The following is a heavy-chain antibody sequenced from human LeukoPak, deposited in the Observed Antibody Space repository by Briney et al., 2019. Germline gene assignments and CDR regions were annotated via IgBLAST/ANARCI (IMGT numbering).Heavy chain of an antibody. CDR1: GFTFSNYW. CDR3: AKVHSSGWYFFDY. CDR2: ISYDGRNK. Sequence: GGSLRLSCAASGFTFSNYWMSWVRQAPGKGLEWVALISYDGRNKYYADSVKGRFTISRDNSKNTLYLQMNSLRAEDTAVYYCAKVHSSGWYFFDYWGQGTLVTVSS. V-gene: IGHV3-30*18. J-gene: IGHJ4*02. D-gene: IGHD6-19*01.